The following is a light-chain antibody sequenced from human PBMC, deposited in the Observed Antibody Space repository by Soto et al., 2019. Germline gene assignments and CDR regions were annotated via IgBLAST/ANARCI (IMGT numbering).Light chain of an antibody. J-gene: IGLJ1*01. CDR1: SSNIGAGYD. Sequence: QSVLTQSPSVSGAPGQRVTISCTGSSSNIGAGYDVHWYQQLPGTAPKLLIFANINRPSGVPDRFSGSKSGTSASLAITGLRAEDEADYYGQSYDSSLSGYVFGTGTKLTVL. V-gene: IGLV1-40*01. CDR3: QSYDSSLSGYV. CDR2: ANI.